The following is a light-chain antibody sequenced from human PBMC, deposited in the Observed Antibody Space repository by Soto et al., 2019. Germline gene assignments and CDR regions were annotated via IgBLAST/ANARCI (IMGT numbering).Light chain of an antibody. Sequence: EIVLTQSPGTLSLSPGERATLSCRASQSVRNNYLAWFQQKPGQAPRLLIYAASYRDTGIPDRFSGSASGTDFTLTISRLEPEDFAVYYCHNYGSPPPQTFGQGTKVEIK. V-gene: IGKV3-20*01. CDR3: HNYGSPPPQT. J-gene: IGKJ2*01. CDR1: QSVRNNY. CDR2: AAS.